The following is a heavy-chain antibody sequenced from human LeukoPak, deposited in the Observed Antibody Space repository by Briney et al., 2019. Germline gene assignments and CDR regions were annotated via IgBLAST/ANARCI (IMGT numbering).Heavy chain of an antibody. CDR1: DVSISTYY. V-gene: IGHV4-4*07. CDR2: IYTNGIT. J-gene: IGHJ4*02. D-gene: IGHD6-19*01. CDR3: ARARSPTISVAGACFDY. Sequence: KPSETLSLTYTVSDVSISTYYWNWLRQPAGKGREWIGRIYTNGITNYSPPRKSQVTMPVGTSKNQFSLNLSSVTAADTAVYYCARARSPTISVAGACFDYWGQGILVTVS.